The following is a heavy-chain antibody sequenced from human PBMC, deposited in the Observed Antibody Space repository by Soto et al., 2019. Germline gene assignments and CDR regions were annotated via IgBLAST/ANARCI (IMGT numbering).Heavy chain of an antibody. Sequence: PWGSLRLSCAASGFTFISYWIIFFRHSPFKWLEWVANIKQDGSEKYYVDSVKGRFTISRDNAKNSLYLQMNSLRAEDTAVYYCARVGDSSGYYKDFDYWGQGTLVTVSS. CDR3: ARVGDSSGYYKDFDY. D-gene: IGHD3-22*01. V-gene: IGHV3-7*03. J-gene: IGHJ4*02. CDR1: GFTFISYW. CDR2: IKQDGSEK.